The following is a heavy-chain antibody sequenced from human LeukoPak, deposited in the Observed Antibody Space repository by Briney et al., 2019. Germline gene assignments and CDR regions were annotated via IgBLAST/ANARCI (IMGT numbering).Heavy chain of an antibody. Sequence: GASVKVSCKASEGTFSSYAISWVRQAPGQGLEWMGGIIPIFGTANYAQKFQGRVTITADESTSTAYMELSSLRSEDTAVYYCASDYGGNLYAFDIWGQGTMVTVSS. D-gene: IGHD4-23*01. CDR1: EGTFSSYA. CDR2: IIPIFGTA. J-gene: IGHJ3*02. CDR3: ASDYGGNLYAFDI. V-gene: IGHV1-69*13.